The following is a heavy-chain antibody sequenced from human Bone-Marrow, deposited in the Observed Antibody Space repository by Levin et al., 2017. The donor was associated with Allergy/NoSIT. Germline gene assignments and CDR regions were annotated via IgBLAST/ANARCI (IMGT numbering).Heavy chain of an antibody. V-gene: IGHV4-39*01. CDR2: IHYRGST. CDR1: GGSISSNSYY. CDR3: ASPLPVAGSGWGRSFDS. D-gene: IGHD6-19*01. J-gene: IGHJ4*02. Sequence: PSETLSLTCTVSGGSISSNSYYWGWIRQPPGKGLEWIGSIHYRGSTYYNPSLKSRVTISVDTSKNQFSLRLSSVTAADTAVYYCASPLPVAGSGWGRSFDSWGQGTLVTVSS.